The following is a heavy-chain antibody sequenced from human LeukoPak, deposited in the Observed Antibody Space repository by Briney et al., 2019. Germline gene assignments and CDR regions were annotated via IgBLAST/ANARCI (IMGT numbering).Heavy chain of an antibody. J-gene: IGHJ3*02. CDR1: GYSISSGYY. Sequence: SETLSLTCTVSGYSISSGYYWGWIRQPPGKGLEWIGSIYHSGSTYYNPSLKSRVTISVDTSKNQFSLKLSSVTAADTAVYYCARDVIPTTVTTSDAFDIWGQGTIVTVSS. CDR2: IYHSGST. D-gene: IGHD4-17*01. CDR3: ARDVIPTTVTTSDAFDI. V-gene: IGHV4-38-2*02.